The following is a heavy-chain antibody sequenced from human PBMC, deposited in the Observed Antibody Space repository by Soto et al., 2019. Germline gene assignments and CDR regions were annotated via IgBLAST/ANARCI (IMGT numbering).Heavy chain of an antibody. D-gene: IGHD3-3*01. CDR2: IKQDGSEK. Sequence: GGSLRLSCAASGFTFSSYWMSWVRQAPGKGLEWVANIKQDGSEKYYVDSVKGRFTISRDNAKNSLYLQMNSLRAEDTAVYYCAREEEKYDFWSGTYYYYYMDVWGKGTTVTVSS. V-gene: IGHV3-7*01. CDR3: AREEEKYDFWSGTYYYYYMDV. J-gene: IGHJ6*03. CDR1: GFTFSSYW.